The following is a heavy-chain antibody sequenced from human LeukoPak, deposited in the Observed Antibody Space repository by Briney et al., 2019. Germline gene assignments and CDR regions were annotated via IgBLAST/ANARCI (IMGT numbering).Heavy chain of an antibody. Sequence: GGSLRLSCAASGFTFSSNGMHWVRQAPGKGLEWVAVISYDGSNKHYADSVKGRFTISRDNAKNTLYLQMNSLRAEDTALYYCARQATNSPLDYLGQGTLVTVSS. CDR2: ISYDGSNK. CDR3: ARQATNSPLDY. D-gene: IGHD2/OR15-2a*01. V-gene: IGHV3-30*03. CDR1: GFTFSSNG. J-gene: IGHJ4*02.